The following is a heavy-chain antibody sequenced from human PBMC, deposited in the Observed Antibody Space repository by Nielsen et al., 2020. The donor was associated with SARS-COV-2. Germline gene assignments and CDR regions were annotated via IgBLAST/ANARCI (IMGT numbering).Heavy chain of an antibody. D-gene: IGHD4-17*01. J-gene: IGHJ6*02. V-gene: IGHV1-2*04. Sequence: ASVKVSCKASGYTFTGYYMHWVRQAPGQGLEWMGWINPNSGGTNYAQKFQGWVTMTRDTSISTAYMELSRLRSDDTAVYYCARDLTVTTSNDYYYGMDVWSQGTTVTVSS. CDR3: ARDLTVTTSNDYYYGMDV. CDR1: GYTFTGYY. CDR2: INPNSGGT.